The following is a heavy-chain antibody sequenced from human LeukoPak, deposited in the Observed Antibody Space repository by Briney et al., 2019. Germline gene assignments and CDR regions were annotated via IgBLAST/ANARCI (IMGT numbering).Heavy chain of an antibody. CDR1: GFTFSDYY. Sequence: GGSLRLSCAASGFTFSDYYMSLIRQAPGKGLEWVSYISSSGSTIYYADSVKGRFTISRDNAKNSLYLQMNSLRAEDTAVYYCATSLSYYDSSGYYQDYWGQGTLVTVSS. D-gene: IGHD3-22*01. J-gene: IGHJ4*02. CDR3: ATSLSYYDSSGYYQDY. CDR2: ISSSGSTI. V-gene: IGHV3-11*01.